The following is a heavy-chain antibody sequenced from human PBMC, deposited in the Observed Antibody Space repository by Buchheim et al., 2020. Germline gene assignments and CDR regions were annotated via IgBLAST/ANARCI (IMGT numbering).Heavy chain of an antibody. D-gene: IGHD6-13*01. J-gene: IGHJ6*02. Sequence: EVQLVESGGGLVQPGGSLRLSCAASGFTFSSYWMSWVRQAPGKGLEWVANIKQDGSEKYYVDSVKGRFTISRDNAKNSLYLQMNSLRAEDTAVYYCARVLLSHQLTGPSYCYGIDVLGQWTT. CDR1: GFTFSSYW. CDR2: IKQDGSEK. CDR3: ARVLLSHQLTGPSYCYGIDV. V-gene: IGHV3-7*01.